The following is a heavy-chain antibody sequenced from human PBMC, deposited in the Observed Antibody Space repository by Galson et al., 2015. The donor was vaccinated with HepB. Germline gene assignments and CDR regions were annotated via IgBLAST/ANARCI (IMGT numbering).Heavy chain of an antibody. J-gene: IGHJ5*02. CDR1: GYTFTSYY. CDR3: ARELYDFWSSPIRSSNWFDP. CDR2: INPSGGST. Sequence: SVKVSCKASGYTFTSYYMHWVRQAPGQGLEWMGIINPSGGSTSYAQKFQGRVTMTRDTSTSTVYMELSSLRSEDTAVYYCARELYDFWSSPIRSSNWFDPWGQGTLVTVSS. V-gene: IGHV1-46*01. D-gene: IGHD3-3*01.